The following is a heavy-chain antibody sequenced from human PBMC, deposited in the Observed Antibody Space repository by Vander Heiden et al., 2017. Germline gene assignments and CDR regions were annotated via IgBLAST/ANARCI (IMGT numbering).Heavy chain of an antibody. CDR3: ATEGCSGGSCYSDWFDP. V-gene: IGHV1-24*01. CDR1: GYPLTALS. J-gene: IGHJ5*02. CDR2: FDPEDGET. D-gene: IGHD2-15*01. Sequence: QVQLVQAGGEGKKPGASVKVSCKVSGYPLTALSMHWVRQAPGKGLEWRGGFDPEDGETIYAQKFQGRVTMTEDTSTDTAYMELSSLRSEDTAVYYCATEGCSGGSCYSDWFDPWGQGTLVTVSS.